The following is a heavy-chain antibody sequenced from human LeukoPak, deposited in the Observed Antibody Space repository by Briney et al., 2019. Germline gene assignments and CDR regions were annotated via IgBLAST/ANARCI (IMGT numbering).Heavy chain of an antibody. D-gene: IGHD3-10*01. CDR2: IYHSGST. CDR1: DYSISSGYY. CDR3: ARGGYYGSGNDFRFDP. V-gene: IGHV4-38-2*02. J-gene: IGHJ5*02. Sequence: SETLSLTCTVSDYSISSGYYWGWIRQPPGKGLEWIGNIYHSGSTYYNPSLKSRVTISVETSKNQFSLRLKSVTAADTAVCYCARGGYYGSGNDFRFDPWGQGTLVTVSS.